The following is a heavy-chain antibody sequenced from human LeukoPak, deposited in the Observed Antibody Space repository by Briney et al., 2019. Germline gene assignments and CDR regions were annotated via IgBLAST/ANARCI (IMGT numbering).Heavy chain of an antibody. Sequence: GGSLRLSCTASGFTLGDYAMSWFRQAPGKGLEWVGFIRSKAYGGTTEYAASVKGRFTISRDDSKSIAYLQVNSLKTEDTAVYYCTRDDPYYYGMDVWGQGTTVTVSS. V-gene: IGHV3-49*03. J-gene: IGHJ6*02. CDR3: TRDDPYYYGMDV. CDR2: IRSKAYGGTT. CDR1: GFTLGDYA.